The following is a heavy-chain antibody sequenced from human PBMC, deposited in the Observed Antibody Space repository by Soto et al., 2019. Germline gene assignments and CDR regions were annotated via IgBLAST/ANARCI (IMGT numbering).Heavy chain of an antibody. CDR1: GGTFSTYA. D-gene: IGHD6-19*01. CDR3: ARPKGTYRSGYYYFDS. V-gene: IGHV1-69*01. CDR2: IIPLFGTA. Sequence: QVKLEQSGGEVKQPGSSVRVSCKTSGGTFSTYAINWVRQAPGQGLEWMGAIIPLFGTADYSQKFQGRVTITADEPTSTAYMELSTLRFDDTVVYFCARPKGTYRSGYYYFDSWRQGTLVNVS. J-gene: IGHJ4*02.